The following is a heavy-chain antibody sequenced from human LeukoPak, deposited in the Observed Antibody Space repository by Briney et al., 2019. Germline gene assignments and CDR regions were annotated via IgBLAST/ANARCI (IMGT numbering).Heavy chain of an antibody. Sequence: GGSLRLSCAASGFTVSSNYMSWVRQAPGKGLEWVSVIYSGGSTYYADSVKGRFTISRDNSKNTLYLQMNSLRAEDTAVYYCAADPYYYDSSGYYPLCDYWGQGTLVTVSS. CDR2: IYSGGST. CDR3: AADPYYYDSSGYYPLCDY. D-gene: IGHD3-22*01. V-gene: IGHV3-53*01. CDR1: GFTVSSNY. J-gene: IGHJ4*02.